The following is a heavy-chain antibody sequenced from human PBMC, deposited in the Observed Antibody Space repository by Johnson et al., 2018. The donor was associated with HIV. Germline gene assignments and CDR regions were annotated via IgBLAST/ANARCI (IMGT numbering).Heavy chain of an antibody. D-gene: IGHD3-22*01. Sequence: VQLVESGGGLVQPGGSLRLSCAASGFTFSSYAMHWVRQAPGKGLEYVSAISSNGGSTYYANSVKGRFTISRDNSKNTLYLQMGSLRAEDMAVYYCARGDNYYDSSGYYFAFDIWGQGTMVTVSS. J-gene: IGHJ3*02. CDR2: ISSNGGST. V-gene: IGHV3-64*01. CDR1: GFTFSSYA. CDR3: ARGDNYYDSSGYYFAFDI.